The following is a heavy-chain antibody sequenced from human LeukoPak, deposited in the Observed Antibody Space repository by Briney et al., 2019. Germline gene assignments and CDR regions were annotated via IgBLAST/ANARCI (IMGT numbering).Heavy chain of an antibody. CDR1: GGSISSGGYY. V-gene: IGHV4-31*03. CDR3: ARRIVGATTNWFDP. CDR2: IYYSGST. Sequence: PSQTLSLTCTVSGGSISSGGYYWSWIRQRPGKGLEWIGYIYYSGSTYYNPSLKSRVTISVDTSKNQFSLKLSSVTAADTAVYYCARRIVGATTNWFDPWGQGTLVTVSS. D-gene: IGHD1-26*01. J-gene: IGHJ5*02.